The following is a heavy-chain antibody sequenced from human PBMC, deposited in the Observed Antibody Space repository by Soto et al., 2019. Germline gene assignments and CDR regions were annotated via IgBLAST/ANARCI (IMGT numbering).Heavy chain of an antibody. V-gene: IGHV4-61*01. CDR2: VYHTGRT. J-gene: IGHJ4*02. CDR1: GGSFKSGSYS. CDR3: ARDFAYFDS. Sequence: SETLSLTCTVPGGSFKSGSYSWSWIRQPPGKGLEWIGYVYHTGRTSYNPSLKSRVSISMDTSKNQFSLNLDSVPAADTAVYFCARDFAYFDSWGQGTLVTVSS. D-gene: IGHD3-3*01.